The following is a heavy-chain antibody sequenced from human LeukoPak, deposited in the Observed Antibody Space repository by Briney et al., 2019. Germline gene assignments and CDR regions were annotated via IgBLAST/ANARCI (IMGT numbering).Heavy chain of an antibody. Sequence: SETLSLTCTVSGGSISSYYWGWIRQPPGKGLEWIGSIYHSGSTNYNPSLKSRVTISVDTSKNQFSLKLSSVTAADTAVYYCARLVWDSSGRYFDYWGQGTLVTVSS. V-gene: IGHV4-59*08. CDR1: GGSISSYY. CDR2: IYHSGST. D-gene: IGHD3-22*01. J-gene: IGHJ4*02. CDR3: ARLVWDSSGRYFDY.